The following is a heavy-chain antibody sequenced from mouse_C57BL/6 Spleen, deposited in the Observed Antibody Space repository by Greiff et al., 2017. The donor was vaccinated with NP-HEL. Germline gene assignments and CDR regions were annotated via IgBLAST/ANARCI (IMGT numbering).Heavy chain of an antibody. D-gene: IGHD2-4*01. J-gene: IGHJ2*01. CDR1: GFNIKDVY. Sequence: VQLQQSGAELVRPGASVKLSCTASGFNIKDVYMHWVKQRPEQGLEWIGWIDPENGDTEYASKFLGKATITADTSSNTAYLQLSSLTSEDTAVYYCTLYDYDAVDYWGQGTTLTVSS. V-gene: IGHV14-4*01. CDR3: TLYDYDAVDY. CDR2: IDPENGDT.